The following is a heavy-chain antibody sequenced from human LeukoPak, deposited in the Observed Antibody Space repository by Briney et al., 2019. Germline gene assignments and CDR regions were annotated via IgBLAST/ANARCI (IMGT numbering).Heavy chain of an antibody. CDR1: GFTFSSYN. CDR2: ISSSSSYI. D-gene: IGHD3-10*01. CDR3: ARDLGGDLWFGELRGDAFDI. Sequence: GGSLRLSCAASGFTFSSYNMTWVRQAPGKGLQWVSSISSSSSYIYYADSVKGRFTISRDNAKNSLYLQMNSLRAEDTAVYYCARDLGGDLWFGELRGDAFDIWGQGTMVTVSS. J-gene: IGHJ3*02. V-gene: IGHV3-21*01.